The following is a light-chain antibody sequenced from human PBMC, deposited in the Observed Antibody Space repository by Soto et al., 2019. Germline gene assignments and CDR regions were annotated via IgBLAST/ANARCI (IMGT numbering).Light chain of an antibody. CDR1: SSDVGSYDL. CDR3: CSYAGGSTYV. V-gene: IGLV2-23*01. CDR2: EGS. Sequence: QSALTQPASVSGSPGQSITISCTGTSSDVGSYDLVSWYQQHQGKGPKLMIYEGSKRPSGASNRFSGSKSGNTASLTISGLQAEDEADYYCCSYAGGSTYVFGTGTKLTVL. J-gene: IGLJ1*01.